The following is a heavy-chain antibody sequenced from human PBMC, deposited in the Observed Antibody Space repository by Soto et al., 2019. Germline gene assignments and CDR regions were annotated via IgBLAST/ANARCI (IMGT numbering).Heavy chain of an antibody. CDR2: ISGYNGDT. V-gene: IGHV1-18*01. D-gene: IGHD2-8*01. CDR3: AKNGHPPYYYYGMDV. J-gene: IGHJ6*02. Sequence: QGLLVQSGAEVKQPGASVKVSCKAYGYSFTTYGISWVRQAPGQGLEWMGWISGYNGDTNNAQKFQDRVTMTIDRSTTTDYLELRSLTSDDTAVYYCAKNGHPPYYYYGMDVWGQGTTVTVSS. CDR1: GYSFTTYG.